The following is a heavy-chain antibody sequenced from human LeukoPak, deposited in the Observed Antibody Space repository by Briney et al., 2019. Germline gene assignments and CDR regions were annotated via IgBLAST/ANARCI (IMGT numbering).Heavy chain of an antibody. CDR1: VYTFTSYD. D-gene: IGHD1-26*01. J-gene: IGHJ6*02. Sequence: SVKVSCKASVYTFTSYDINWVRQATGQGLEWMGWINPNSGNTGYAQKFQGRVTITRNTSISTAYMELSSLRSEDTAVYYCARGLGGGSYYYTNYYYGMDVWGQGTTVTVSS. CDR3: ARGLGGGSYYYTNYYYGMDV. CDR2: INPNSGNT. V-gene: IGHV1-8*03.